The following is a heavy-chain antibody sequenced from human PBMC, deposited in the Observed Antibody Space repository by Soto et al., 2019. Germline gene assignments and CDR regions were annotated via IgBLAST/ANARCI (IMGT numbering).Heavy chain of an antibody. CDR1: GFTFSSYY. D-gene: IGHD1-1*01. CDR3: ATVQPDWNDLVP. Sequence: GGSLRLSCAASGFTFSSYYMSWVRQAPGKGLEWVANIKQDGSEKYYVDSVKGRFTISRDNAKNALYLQMNSLRAEDTAVYYCATVQPDWNDLVPWGQGTLVTVS. V-gene: IGHV3-7*01. J-gene: IGHJ5*02. CDR2: IKQDGSEK.